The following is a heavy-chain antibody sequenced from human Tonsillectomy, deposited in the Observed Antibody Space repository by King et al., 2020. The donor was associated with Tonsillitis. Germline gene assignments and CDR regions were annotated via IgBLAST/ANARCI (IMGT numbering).Heavy chain of an antibody. CDR3: ARGAKLLWFGELFRNWFDP. CDR1: GGSFSGYY. CDR2: INHSGST. V-gene: IGHV4-34*01. Sequence: VQLQQWGAGLLKPSETLSLTCAVYGGSFSGYYWSWIRQPPGKGLEWIGEINHSGSTNYNPSLKSRVTISVDTSKNQFSLKLSSVTAADTAVYYCARGAKLLWFGELFRNWFDPWGQGTLVTVSS. J-gene: IGHJ5*02. D-gene: IGHD3-10*01.